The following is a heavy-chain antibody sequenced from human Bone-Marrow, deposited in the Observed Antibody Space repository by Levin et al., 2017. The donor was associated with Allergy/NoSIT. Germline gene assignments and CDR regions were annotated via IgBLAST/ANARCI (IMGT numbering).Heavy chain of an antibody. Sequence: PSETLSLTCTVSGRSISSGGFYWTWIRQHPGKGLEWIGYIYYPGPTYYNPSLESRAAISVDTSQNQFSLKLRSMTAADSAMYFCATDRGSRNGPPYFQHWGQGTLVTVSS. CDR2: IYYPGPT. CDR3: ATDRGSRNGPPYFQH. D-gene: IGHD5-18*01. CDR1: GRSISSGGFY. V-gene: IGHV4-31*03. J-gene: IGHJ1*01.